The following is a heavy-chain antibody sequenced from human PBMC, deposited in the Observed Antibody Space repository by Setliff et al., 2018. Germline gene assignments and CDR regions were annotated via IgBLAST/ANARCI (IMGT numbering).Heavy chain of an antibody. Sequence: PGGSLRLSCAASGFFFRSYEMNWVRQTPGKGLEWVSYINSGGTKIYYADSVEGRFTISRDNGKNSLFLQMNSVRAEDTAIYYCAGDPPGPHLVYTYWGQGALVTVSS. CDR1: GFFFRSYE. J-gene: IGHJ4*02. V-gene: IGHV3-48*03. CDR3: AGDPPGPHLVYTY. CDR2: INSGGTKI. D-gene: IGHD3-16*01.